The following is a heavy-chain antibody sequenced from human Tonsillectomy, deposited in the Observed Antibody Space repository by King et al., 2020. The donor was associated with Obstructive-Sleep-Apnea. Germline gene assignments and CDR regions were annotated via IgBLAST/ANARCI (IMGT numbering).Heavy chain of an antibody. V-gene: IGHV3-21*01. Sequence: VQLVESGGGLVKPGGSLRLSCAASGFTFSSYSMNWVRQAPGKGLEWVSSIMSSSSYIYYADTWKGRFTISRDNAKNSLYLQMNSLRAEDTAVYYCARDLAYYDSSGYSPTPDAFDIWGQGTGHRLF. CDR2: IMSSSSYI. D-gene: IGHD3-22*01. CDR3: ARDLAYYDSSGYSPTPDAFDI. CDR1: GFTFSSYS. J-gene: IGHJ3*02.